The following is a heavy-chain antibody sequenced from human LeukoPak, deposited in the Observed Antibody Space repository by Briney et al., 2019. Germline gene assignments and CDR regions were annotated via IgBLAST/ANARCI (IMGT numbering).Heavy chain of an antibody. J-gene: IGHJ6*02. Sequence: GASVKDSCKASGYTFTSYGISWVRQAPGQGLEWMGWISAYNGNTNYAQKVQGRVTVTTDTLTSTAYMELRSLRSDDTAVYYCASSLGTRGYYYGMDVWGQGTTVTVSS. CDR2: ISAYNGNT. D-gene: IGHD6-13*01. V-gene: IGHV1-18*01. CDR1: GYTFTSYG. CDR3: ASSLGTRGYYYGMDV.